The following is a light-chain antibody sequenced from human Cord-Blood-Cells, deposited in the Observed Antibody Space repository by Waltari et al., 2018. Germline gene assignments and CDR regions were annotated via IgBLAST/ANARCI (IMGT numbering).Light chain of an antibody. V-gene: IGKV3-11*01. Sequence: EIVLTQSPATLSLSPGARATLSCRASQSVSSYLAWYQQKPGQAPRLLIYDASNRATGIPARFSGSGSGTDFTLTISSLEPEDFAVYYCQQRSNWPSTFGQGTRLEIK. CDR2: DAS. J-gene: IGKJ5*01. CDR1: QSVSSY. CDR3: QQRSNWPST.